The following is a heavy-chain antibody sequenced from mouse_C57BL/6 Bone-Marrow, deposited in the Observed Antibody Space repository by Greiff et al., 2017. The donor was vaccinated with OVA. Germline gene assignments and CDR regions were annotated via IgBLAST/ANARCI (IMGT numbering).Heavy chain of an antibody. Sequence: EVKLQESGGGLVQPGDFLSLSCAASGFTFTNYYMSWVRQPPGKALEWLAFIRNKPNGSTTEYSASVKGRFTISRDNSQSILYLQMNALRAEDSATYYCARYKGRVAVDYFDYWGQGTALTVSS. CDR2: IRNKPNGSTT. CDR1: GFTFTNYY. J-gene: IGHJ2*01. CDR3: ARYKGRVAVDYFDY. V-gene: IGHV7-3*01. D-gene: IGHD1-1*01.